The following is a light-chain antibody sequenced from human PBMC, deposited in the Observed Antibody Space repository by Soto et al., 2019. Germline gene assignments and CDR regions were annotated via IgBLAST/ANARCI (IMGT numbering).Light chain of an antibody. CDR3: QQFHTYPWT. CDR2: KAS. CDR1: QTISSW. Sequence: DIQMTHSPSTLSGSVGDRVTITCRASQTISSWLAWYQQKPGKAPKLLIYKASTLKSGVPSRFSGSGAGAEFTLTITGLQPEDFATYFCQQFHTYPWTFGQGTKVDIK. J-gene: IGKJ1*01. V-gene: IGKV1-5*03.